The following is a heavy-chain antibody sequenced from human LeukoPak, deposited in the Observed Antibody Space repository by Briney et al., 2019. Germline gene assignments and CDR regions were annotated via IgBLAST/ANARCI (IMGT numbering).Heavy chain of an antibody. J-gene: IGHJ3*02. CDR1: GFTFSSYE. CDR2: ISYDGSNK. CDR3: ARAGAPQYYDSCSATPRRDVFDI. D-gene: IGHD3-3*01. V-gene: IGHV3-30*04. Sequence: GGSLRLSCAASGFTFSSYEMNWVRQAPGKGLEWVAVISYDGSNKYYADSVKGRFTISRDNAKNSLYLQMNSLRAEDTAVYYCARAGAPQYYDSCSATPRRDVFDIWGQGTMVTVSS.